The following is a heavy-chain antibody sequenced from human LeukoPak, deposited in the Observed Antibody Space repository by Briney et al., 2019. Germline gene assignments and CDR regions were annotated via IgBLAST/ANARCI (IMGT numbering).Heavy chain of an antibody. D-gene: IGHD3-22*01. Sequence: GGSLRLSCAASGFTFSSYGMTWVRQAPGKGLEWVSYISSSSSTIYYADSVKGRFTVSRDNAKNSLYLEMNSLRAEDTAVYYCARGSSGYSDSEIDYWGQGTLVTVSS. CDR2: ISSSSSTI. V-gene: IGHV3-48*04. J-gene: IGHJ4*02. CDR1: GFTFSSYG. CDR3: ARGSSGYSDSEIDY.